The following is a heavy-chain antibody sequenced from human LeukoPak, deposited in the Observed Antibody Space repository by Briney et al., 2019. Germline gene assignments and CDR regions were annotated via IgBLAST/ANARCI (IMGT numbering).Heavy chain of an antibody. CDR2: IKADGSRK. J-gene: IGHJ4*02. D-gene: IGHD5-12*01. V-gene: IGHV3-7*01. CDR1: GFSFSSSW. Sequence: GGSLRLSCAASGFSFSSSWMTWVRQAPGKGLEWVATIKADGSRKYYVDSVKGRFTISRDNAKNSLYLQMNSLRVEDTAVYFCVDLGSIDRGQGTLVTVSS. CDR3: VDLGSID.